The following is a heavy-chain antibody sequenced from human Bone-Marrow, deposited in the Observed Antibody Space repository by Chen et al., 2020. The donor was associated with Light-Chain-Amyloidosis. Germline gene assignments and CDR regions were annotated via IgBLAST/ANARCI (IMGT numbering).Heavy chain of an antibody. D-gene: IGHD2-15*01. CDR2: IGRKPYGETL. Sequence: VQLVESGGGVVQPGRSLRLSCTTFGFNFGDYGLTWVRQAPGKGLAWLGSIGRKPYGETLHYAASRRGRVNISRDDSKAIAYLEMSSRKVEDTAVYYCARTGCSGDNCQPLLADFWGQGSLVTVSS. J-gene: IGHJ4*02. CDR3: ARTGCSGDNCQPLLADF. CDR1: GFNFGDYG. V-gene: IGHV3-49*04.